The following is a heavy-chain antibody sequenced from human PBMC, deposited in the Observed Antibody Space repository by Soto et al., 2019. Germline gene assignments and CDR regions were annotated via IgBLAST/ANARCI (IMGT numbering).Heavy chain of an antibody. J-gene: IGHJ5*02. Sequence: QVQLVESGGGVVKPAGSLRLSCAASGFIFSDYFMSWIRQAPGKGLEWVSFISGSSDNIKYADSVKGRFTISRDNAKNSLYLKMNSLRAEDTAVYYCVRYSARIVVVPPVDVDNWLDPWGQGTLVTVSS. CDR1: GFIFSDYF. CDR2: ISGSSDNI. CDR3: VRYSARIVVVPPVDVDNWLDP. D-gene: IGHD2-2*01. V-gene: IGHV3-11*06.